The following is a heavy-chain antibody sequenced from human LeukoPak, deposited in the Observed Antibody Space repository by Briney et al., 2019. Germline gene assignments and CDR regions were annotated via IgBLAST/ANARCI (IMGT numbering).Heavy chain of an antibody. V-gene: IGHV1-2*02. CDR1: GYTFTGYY. CDR3: ASIYCSSTSCLDFFDY. Sequence: GASVKVSCEASGYTFTGYYMHWVRRAPGQGLEWMGWINPNSGGTNYAQKFQGRVTMTRDTSISTAYMELSRLRSDDTAVYYCASIYCSSTSCLDFFDYWGQGTLVTVSS. J-gene: IGHJ4*02. D-gene: IGHD2-2*01. CDR2: INPNSGGT.